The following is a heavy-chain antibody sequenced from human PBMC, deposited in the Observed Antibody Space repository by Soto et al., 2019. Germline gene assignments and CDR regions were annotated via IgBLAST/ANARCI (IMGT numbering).Heavy chain of an antibody. V-gene: IGHV3-30*18. J-gene: IGHJ3*02. Sequence: QVQLVESGGGVVQPGRSLRLSCAASGFTFSSYGIHWVRQAPGKGLEWVAVISYDGSKKYYVDSVKGRFTISRDNSKNTLYLQMNSLRAEGTAVYYCAKDLRDYSNYEGAFDIWGQGTMVTVSS. CDR2: ISYDGSKK. D-gene: IGHD4-4*01. CDR3: AKDLRDYSNYEGAFDI. CDR1: GFTFSSYG.